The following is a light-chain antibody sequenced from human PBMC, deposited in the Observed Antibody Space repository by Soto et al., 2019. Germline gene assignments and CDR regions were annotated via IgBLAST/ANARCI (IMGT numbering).Light chain of an antibody. CDR1: QSITTY. CDR3: QQRSSWWT. Sequence: ETVLPQSPATLSLSPGDRATLSCRASQSITTYLAWYQQKTGQAPKLLFYDASNRATGIPARFSASGSGTDFTLTISRLGPEDSAVYYCQQRSSWWTFGQGSKVESK. J-gene: IGKJ1*01. V-gene: IGKV3-11*01. CDR2: DAS.